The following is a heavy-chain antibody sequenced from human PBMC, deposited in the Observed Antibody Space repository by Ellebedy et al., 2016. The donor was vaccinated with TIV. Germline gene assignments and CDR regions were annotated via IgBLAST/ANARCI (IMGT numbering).Heavy chain of an antibody. J-gene: IGHJ4*02. CDR1: GFTFTTAW. CDR3: TTDGTRYSSSPGLFES. V-gene: IGHV3-15*07. D-gene: IGHD5-18*01. Sequence: PGGSLRLSCEASGFTFTTAWMNWVCQAPGGGMEWVGRTRTNAEHDSSTADSAASVRGRLIVSRDESQNKVYLQMNSLKTEDSAIYYCTTDGTRYSSSPGLFESWGQGTLVTVSS. CDR2: TRTNAEHDSSTA.